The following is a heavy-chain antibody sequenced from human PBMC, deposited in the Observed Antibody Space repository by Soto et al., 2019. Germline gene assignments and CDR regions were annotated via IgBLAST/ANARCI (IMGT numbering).Heavy chain of an antibody. CDR2: ISAYNGNT. CDR3: ARDTYSNYVY. Sequence: QVQLVQSGAEVKKPGASVKVSCKTSGFTFTNYGFSWVRQAPGEGLEWMGWISAYNGNTNYAQKFQGRVTMTTDTSTSTVYMELRSLRSDDTAVYYCARDTYSNYVYWGQGTLVTVSS. J-gene: IGHJ4*02. CDR1: GFTFTNYG. V-gene: IGHV1-18*01. D-gene: IGHD4-4*01.